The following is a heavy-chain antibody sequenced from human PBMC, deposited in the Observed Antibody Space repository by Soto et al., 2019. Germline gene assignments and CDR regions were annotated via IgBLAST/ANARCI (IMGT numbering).Heavy chain of an antibody. CDR1: GYNFLTYG. D-gene: IGHD3-10*01. Sequence: ASVKVSCKASGYNFLTYGISWLRQAPGRGLEWMGWISTDNTHRNYAQNFQERVTMTTDKSTNTAYMELRSLRSDDTAIYYCARDRPGISVIRAVKTYNYFDPWGQGTLVTVSS. J-gene: IGHJ5*02. CDR3: ARDRPGISVIRAVKTYNYFDP. CDR2: ISTDNTHR. V-gene: IGHV1-18*01.